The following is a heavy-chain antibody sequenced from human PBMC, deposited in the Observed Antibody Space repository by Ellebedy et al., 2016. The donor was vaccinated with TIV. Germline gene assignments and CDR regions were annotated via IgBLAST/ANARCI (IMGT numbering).Heavy chain of an antibody. J-gene: IGHJ4*02. CDR2: IYYSGST. CDR1: GASISSYY. D-gene: IGHD3-22*01. Sequence: MPSETLSLTCTVSGASISSYYWSWIRQPPGKGLEWIGYIYYSGSTNHNPSLKSRVTISVDTSKNQFSLKLSSVTAADTAVYYCARGNHYYDSSGYYYQFDYWGQGTLVTVSS. CDR3: ARGNHYYDSSGYYYQFDY. V-gene: IGHV4-59*01.